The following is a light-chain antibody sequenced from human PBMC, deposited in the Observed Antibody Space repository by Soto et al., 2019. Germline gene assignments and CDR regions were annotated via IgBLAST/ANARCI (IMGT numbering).Light chain of an antibody. CDR2: GAS. CDR1: QSVGSS. CDR3: QQYYYWPLT. Sequence: EIVMTQSPATLSVSPGERATLYCRASQSVGSSLAWYQHKPGQAPRLVIYGASTRATGTPARFSGSGSGTEFTLTISSLQSEDFAVYYCQQYYYWPLTFGGGTKVEIK. V-gene: IGKV3-15*01. J-gene: IGKJ4*01.